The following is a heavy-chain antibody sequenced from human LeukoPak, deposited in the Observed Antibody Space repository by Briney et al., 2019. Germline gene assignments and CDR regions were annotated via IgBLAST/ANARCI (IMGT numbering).Heavy chain of an antibody. CDR1: GFTFSSYS. CDR2: ISSSSRTI. D-gene: IGHD6-13*01. V-gene: IGHV3-48*01. CDR3: ARDQIAAAGRVYYYYYYMDV. Sequence: GGSLRLSSAASGFTFSSYSMNWVRQAPGKGLEWVSYISSSSRTIYYADSVKGRFTISRDNAKNSLYLQMNSLRAEDTAVYYCARDQIAAAGRVYYYYYYMDVWGKGTTVTVSS. J-gene: IGHJ6*03.